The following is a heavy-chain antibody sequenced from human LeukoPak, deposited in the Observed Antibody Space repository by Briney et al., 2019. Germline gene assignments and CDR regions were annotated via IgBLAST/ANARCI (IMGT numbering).Heavy chain of an antibody. CDR2: INSDGSST. CDR3: TRDPRRNDNLNNWFDP. CDR1: GFTFSSYW. J-gene: IGHJ5*02. D-gene: IGHD1-1*01. Sequence: PGGSLRLSCAASGFTFSSYWMHWVRQAPGKGLVWVSRINSDGSSTNHADSVKGRFTISRDNAKNTLYLQMNSLRAEDTAVYYCTRDPRRNDNLNNWFDPWGQGTLVTVSS. V-gene: IGHV3-74*01.